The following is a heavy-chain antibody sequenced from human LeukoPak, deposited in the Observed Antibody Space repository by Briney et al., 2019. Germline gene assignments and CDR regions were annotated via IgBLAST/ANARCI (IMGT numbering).Heavy chain of an antibody. CDR2: IRYDGSNK. Sequence: PGGPLRLSCAASGFTFSSYGMHWVRQAPGKGLEWVAFIRYDGSNKYYADSVKGRFTISRDNSKNTLYLQMNSLRAEDTAVYYCARLHLVSSGWSPMADSWGQGTLVTVSS. J-gene: IGHJ4*02. V-gene: IGHV3-30*02. D-gene: IGHD6-19*01. CDR3: ARLHLVSSGWSPMADS. CDR1: GFTFSSYG.